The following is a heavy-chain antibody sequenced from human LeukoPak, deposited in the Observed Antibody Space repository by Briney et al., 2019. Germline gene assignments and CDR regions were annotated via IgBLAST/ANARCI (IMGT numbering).Heavy chain of an antibody. CDR1: GFTVSSNY. D-gene: IGHD3-10*01. Sequence: AGGSLRLSCAASGFTVSSNYMSWVRQAPGKGLEWVSVIYSGGSTYYADSVKGRFTISRDNSKNTLYLQMNSLRAEDTAVYYCARDTMVRGSVYYGMDVWGQGTTVTVSS. CDR3: ARDTMVRGSVYYGMDV. J-gene: IGHJ6*02. V-gene: IGHV3-53*01. CDR2: IYSGGST.